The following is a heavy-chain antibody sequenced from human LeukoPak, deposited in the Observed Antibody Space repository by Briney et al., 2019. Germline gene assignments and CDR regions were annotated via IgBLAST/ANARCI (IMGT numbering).Heavy chain of an antibody. CDR2: ISSSSSYI. V-gene: IGHV3-21*01. D-gene: IGHD3-10*01. J-gene: IGHJ5*02. Sequence: GGSLRLSCAASGFTFSSYSMNWVRQAPGKGLEWVSSISSSSSYIYYADSVKGRFTISRDNAKNSLYLQMNSLRAEDTAVYYCARDLSYGSGSYYTTKPGFDPWGQGTLVTVSS. CDR1: GFTFSSYS. CDR3: ARDLSYGSGSYYTTKPGFDP.